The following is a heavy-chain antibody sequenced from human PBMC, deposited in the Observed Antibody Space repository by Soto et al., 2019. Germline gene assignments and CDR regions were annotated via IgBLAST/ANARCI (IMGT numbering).Heavy chain of an antibody. V-gene: IGHV3-30*18. D-gene: IGHD3-3*01. CDR3: AKDRRGITIFGVVMPNWFDP. CDR1: GFTFSSYG. CDR2: ISYDGSNK. J-gene: IGHJ5*02. Sequence: QVQLVESGGGVVQPGRSLRLSCAASGFTFSSYGMHWVRQAPGKGLAWVAVISYDGSNKYYADSVKGRFTISRDNSKNTLYLQMNSLRAEDTAVYYCAKDRRGITIFGVVMPNWFDPWGQGTLVTVSS.